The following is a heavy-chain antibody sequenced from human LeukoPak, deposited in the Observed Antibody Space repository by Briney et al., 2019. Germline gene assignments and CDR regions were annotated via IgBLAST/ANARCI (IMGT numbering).Heavy chain of an antibody. V-gene: IGHV6-1*01. D-gene: IGHD3-9*01. Sequence: SQTLSLTCALSGYSVSSNSAAWNWIRQSPSRGLEWLGRTFYRSKWYNDYAVSVKSRMTITPDTSKNQVSLRLNSVTPEDTAVYYCAESINPGYYYYTMDVWGQGTAVTISS. CDR3: AESINPGYYYYTMDV. J-gene: IGHJ6*02. CDR1: GYSVSSNSAA. CDR2: TFYRSKWYN.